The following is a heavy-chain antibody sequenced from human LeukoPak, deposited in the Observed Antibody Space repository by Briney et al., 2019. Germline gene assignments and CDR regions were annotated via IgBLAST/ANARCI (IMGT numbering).Heavy chain of an antibody. CDR3: AREGGLHY. J-gene: IGHJ4*02. CDR2: IKQDGSDK. V-gene: IGHV3-7*01. Sequence: GGSLRLSCAASRFTFSSYWMSWVRQAPGKGLEWVANIKQDGSDKYYVDSVKGRFTISRDNAKNSLYLQMNSLRAEDTAVYYCAREGGLHYWGQGTLVTVSS. CDR1: RFTFSSYW.